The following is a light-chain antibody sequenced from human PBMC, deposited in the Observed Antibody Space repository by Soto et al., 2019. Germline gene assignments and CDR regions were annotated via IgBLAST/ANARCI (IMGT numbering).Light chain of an antibody. Sequence: IVMTQSPATLSVSPGERATLSCRASPSVTTYLAWYQQKPGQGPRLLIYAASTRATGIPARFSGSGSGTEFSLTISSLQSEDFAVYYCQQYINWPRTFGQGTKVEIK. J-gene: IGKJ1*01. V-gene: IGKV3-15*01. CDR1: PSVTTY. CDR3: QQYINWPRT. CDR2: AAS.